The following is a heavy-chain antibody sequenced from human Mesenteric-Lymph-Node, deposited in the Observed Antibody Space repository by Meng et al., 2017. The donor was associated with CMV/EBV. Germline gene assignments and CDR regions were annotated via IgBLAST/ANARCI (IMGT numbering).Heavy chain of an antibody. J-gene: IGHJ4*02. CDR3: AKDSDFSY. D-gene: IGHD3-3*01. Sequence: GGSLRLSCAASGFTVSPNYMSWVRQAPGKGLEWVSVIYSGGSTYYADSVKGRFTISRDNSKNTVFLQMNSLRAEDTAVYYCAKDSDFSYWGQGALVTVSS. CDR2: IYSGGST. V-gene: IGHV3-53*01. CDR1: GFTVSPNY.